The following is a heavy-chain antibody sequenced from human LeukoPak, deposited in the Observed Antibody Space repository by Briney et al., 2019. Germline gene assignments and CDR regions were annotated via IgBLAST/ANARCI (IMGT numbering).Heavy chain of an antibody. V-gene: IGHV1-58*02. CDR1: GFTFTSSA. D-gene: IGHD6-13*01. CDR2: IVVGSGNT. J-gene: IGHJ5*02. Sequence: SVKVSCKASGFTFTSSAMQWVRQARGQRLEWIGWIVVGSGNTNYAQKFQERVTITRDMSTSTAYMELSSLRSEDTAVYYCARDRSWYRNNNCFDPWGQGTLVTVSS. CDR3: ARDRSWYRNNNCFDP.